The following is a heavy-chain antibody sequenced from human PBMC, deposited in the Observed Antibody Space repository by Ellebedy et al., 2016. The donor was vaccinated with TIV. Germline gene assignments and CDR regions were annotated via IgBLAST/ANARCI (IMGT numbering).Heavy chain of an antibody. CDR3: ARGGIAVAALGYYYGMDV. CDR1: GGSISSCDFY. V-gene: IGHV4-61*08. Sequence: GSLRLSXTVSGGSISSCDFYWSWIRQPPGKGLEWIGYIYYSGSTNYNPSLKSRVTISVDTSKNQFSLKLSSVTAADTAVYYCARGGIAVAALGYYYGMDVWGQGTTVTVSS. J-gene: IGHJ6*02. D-gene: IGHD6-19*01. CDR2: IYYSGST.